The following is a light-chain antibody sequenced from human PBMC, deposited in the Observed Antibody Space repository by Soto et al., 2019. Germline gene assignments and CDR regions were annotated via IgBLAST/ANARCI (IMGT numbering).Light chain of an antibody. J-gene: IGLJ3*02. V-gene: IGLV2-18*01. Sequence: QYALTQPPSVSGSPGQSVTISCTGTSSDVGSYNRVSWYQQPPGTAPKLMIYEVSNRPSGVPDRFSGSKSGNTASLTISGLQAEDEADYYCSLYTSSSTFWVFGGGTQLTVL. CDR3: SLYTSSSTFWV. CDR1: SSDVGSYNR. CDR2: EVS.